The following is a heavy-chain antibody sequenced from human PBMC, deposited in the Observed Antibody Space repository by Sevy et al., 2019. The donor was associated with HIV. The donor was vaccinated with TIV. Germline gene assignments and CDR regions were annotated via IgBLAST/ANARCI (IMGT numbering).Heavy chain of an antibody. Sequence: GGSLRLSCAASEFSYSSYGRHWVRQAPGKGLEWVAYIQYDGRNKDYEDSVKGRFTISRDNSKNTLDLLMNSLRVEDTAVYYCVKEGGGEGGDHWGQGTLVTVSS. D-gene: IGHD2-21*01. V-gene: IGHV3-30*02. J-gene: IGHJ4*02. CDR2: IQYDGRNK. CDR3: VKEGGGEGGDH. CDR1: EFSYSSYG.